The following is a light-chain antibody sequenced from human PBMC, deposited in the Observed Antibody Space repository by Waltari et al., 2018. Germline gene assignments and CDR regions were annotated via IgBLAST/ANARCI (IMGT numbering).Light chain of an antibody. Sequence: QPVLTQPPSVSGAPGQTVTISCTGSFSNIGAGYGLPWYQLRPGSSPKLLIFGNNNRPSGVPDRFSASRSGASASLVITGLQAEDEADYYCQTYETSLTGPGVFGGGTRLTVL. CDR2: GNN. CDR3: QTYETSLTGPGV. J-gene: IGLJ2*01. CDR1: FSNIGAGYG. V-gene: IGLV1-40*01.